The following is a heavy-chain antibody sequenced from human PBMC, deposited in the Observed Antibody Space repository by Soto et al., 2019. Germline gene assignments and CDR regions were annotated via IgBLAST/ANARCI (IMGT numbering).Heavy chain of an antibody. CDR2: ISYDGSNK. D-gene: IGHD5-12*01. V-gene: IGHV3-30-3*01. J-gene: IGHJ4*02. CDR1: GFTFSSYA. Sequence: PGGSLRLSCAASGFTFSSYAMHWVRQAPGKGLEWVAVISYDGSNKYYADSVKGRFTISRDNSKNTLYLQMNSLRAGDTAVYYCARRDGYTLDYWGQGTLVTVSS. CDR3: ARRDGYTLDY.